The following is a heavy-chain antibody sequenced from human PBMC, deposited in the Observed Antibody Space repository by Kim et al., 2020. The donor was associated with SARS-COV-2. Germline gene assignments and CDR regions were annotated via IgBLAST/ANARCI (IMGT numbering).Heavy chain of an antibody. J-gene: IGHJ4*02. CDR3: ARDQQYYDSSGYTDY. Sequence: DSVKGRFTISRDNSKNTLYLQMNSLRAEDTAVYYCARDQQYYDSSGYTDYWGQGTLVTVSS. V-gene: IGHV3-30*01. D-gene: IGHD3-22*01.